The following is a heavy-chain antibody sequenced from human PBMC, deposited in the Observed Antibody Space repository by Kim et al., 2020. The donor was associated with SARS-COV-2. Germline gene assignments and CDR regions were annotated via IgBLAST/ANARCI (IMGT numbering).Heavy chain of an antibody. D-gene: IGHD1-1*01. Sequence: GGSLRLSCTASGFTFGDYAMSWFRQAPGKGLEWVGFIRSKAYGGTTEYAASVKGRFTISRDDSKSIAYLQMNSLKTEDTAVYYCTSALERRYYYYYYGMDVWGQGTTVTVSS. V-gene: IGHV3-49*03. CDR2: IRSKAYGGTT. CDR3: TSALERRYYYYYYGMDV. J-gene: IGHJ6*02. CDR1: GFTFGDYA.